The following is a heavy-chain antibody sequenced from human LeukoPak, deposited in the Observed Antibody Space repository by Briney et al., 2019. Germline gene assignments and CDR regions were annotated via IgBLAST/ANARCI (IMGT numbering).Heavy chain of an antibody. CDR2: IYYSGST. D-gene: IGHD5-24*01. Sequence: SETLSLTCTVSGGSISSSSDYWGWIRQPPGKGLEWIGTIYYSGSTYYNPSLNSRLTISVDTSKNQFSLKLRSVTAADTAVYYCARHRRDGNNPDWFDPWGQGTLVTVSS. CDR3: ARHRRDGNNPDWFDP. V-gene: IGHV4-39*01. CDR1: GGSISSSSDY. J-gene: IGHJ5*02.